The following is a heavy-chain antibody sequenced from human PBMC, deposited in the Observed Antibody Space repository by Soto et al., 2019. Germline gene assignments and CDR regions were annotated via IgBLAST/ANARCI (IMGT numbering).Heavy chain of an antibody. J-gene: IGHJ6*03. CDR2: IKQDGSET. CDR1: AFTLSTYW. Sequence: EVQLVESGGDLVQPGGSLRLSCAASAFTLSTYWRSWVRQAPGKGQEWVATIKQDGSETHYVDSVKGRFTLPRDNAENSLSLQMNSLRAEDTAVYYCVRGRCKASCPYYLDVWGKGTTVTDSS. V-gene: IGHV3-7*01. CDR3: VRGRCKASCPYYLDV. D-gene: IGHD2-2*01.